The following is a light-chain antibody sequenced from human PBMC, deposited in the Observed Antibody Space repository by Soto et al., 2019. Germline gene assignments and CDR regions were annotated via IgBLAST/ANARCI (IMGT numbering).Light chain of an antibody. CDR3: QQYNSNSPWT. V-gene: IGKV1-5*01. J-gene: IGKJ1*01. CDR1: QSVGGY. CDR2: DAS. Sequence: DIQMTQSPSTLSASVGDRVTITCRASQSVGGYLAWYHQKPGKAPKLLIYDASHLESGVPSRFSGSGSGTEFPPTSSSLQADDFATYYCQQYNSNSPWTFGQGTKVEIK.